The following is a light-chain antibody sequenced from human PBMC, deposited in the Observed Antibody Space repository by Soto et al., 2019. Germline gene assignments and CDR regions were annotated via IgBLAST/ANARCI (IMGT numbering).Light chain of an antibody. CDR3: SSYTTSNTRQIV. Sequence: QSVLTQPASVSGSPGQSITISCTGTSSDVGGYNYVSWYRHHPGKAPKLMIFDVSNRPSGVSNRFSGSKSGNTASLTISGLQPEDEADYYCSSYTTSNTRQIVFGTGTKATVL. CDR2: DVS. J-gene: IGLJ1*01. CDR1: SSDVGGYNY. V-gene: IGLV2-14*03.